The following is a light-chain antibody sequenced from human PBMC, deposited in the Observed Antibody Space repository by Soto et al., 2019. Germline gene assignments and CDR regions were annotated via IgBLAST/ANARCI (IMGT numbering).Light chain of an antibody. V-gene: IGKV1-5*03. CDR1: QSISSW. CDR3: QQYNSYSPWT. J-gene: IGKJ1*01. CDR2: KAS. Sequence: DVQMTQSPFTLSASVGDRVTITCRASQSISSWLAWYQQKPGKAPKLLIYKASNLESGVPSRFXGSGXGTXXXXXXXXXXPDDFATYYCQQYNSYSPWTFGQGTKVEIK.